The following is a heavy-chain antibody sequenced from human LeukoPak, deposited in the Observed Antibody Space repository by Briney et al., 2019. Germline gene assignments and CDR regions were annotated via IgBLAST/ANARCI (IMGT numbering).Heavy chain of an antibody. V-gene: IGHV3-64*01. CDR1: GFTFSSYA. J-gene: IGHJ6*02. D-gene: IGHD6-25*01. Sequence: GGSLRLSCAASGFTFSSYAMHWVRQAPGKGLEYVSAISTNGGSTYYANSVKGRFTISRDNAKNSLYLQLSSLRAEDTAVYYCAKGAAAYYAMDVWGQGTTVTVSS. CDR2: ISTNGGST. CDR3: AKGAAAYYAMDV.